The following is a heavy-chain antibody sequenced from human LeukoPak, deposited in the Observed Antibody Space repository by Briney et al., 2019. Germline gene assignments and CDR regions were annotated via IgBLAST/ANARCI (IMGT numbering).Heavy chain of an antibody. CDR1: GFTFSNYA. D-gene: IGHD1-1*01. V-gene: IGHV3-49*04. CDR2: IRSKAYGETA. Sequence: GGSLRLSCAASGFTFSNYAMSWVRQAPGKGLEWVGFIRSKAYGETADYAASVKGRFTISRDDSKAIAYLQMNSLKTEDTAVYHCTRDRGAYNLYDYWGQGTLVTVSS. CDR3: TRDRGAYNLYDY. J-gene: IGHJ4*02.